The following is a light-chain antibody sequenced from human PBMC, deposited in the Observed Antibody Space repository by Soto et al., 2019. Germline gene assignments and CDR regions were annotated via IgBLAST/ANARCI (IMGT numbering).Light chain of an antibody. CDR1: SSDVGGYNY. V-gene: IGLV2-14*01. CDR2: DVS. Sequence: QSALTQPASVSGSPGQSITISCTGTSSDVGGYNYVSWYQQHPGKAPKVMIYDVSDRPSGVSNRFSGSKSGNTGSLTISGLQAEDEVDYYCSSYARSTTRVFGTGTKVTVL. J-gene: IGLJ1*01. CDR3: SSYARSTTRV.